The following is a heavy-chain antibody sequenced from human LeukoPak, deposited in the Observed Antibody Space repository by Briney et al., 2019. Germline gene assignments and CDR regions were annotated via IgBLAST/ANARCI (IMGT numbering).Heavy chain of an antibody. CDR2: IIHSGST. Sequence: SETLSLTCAVYGGSFRGYSWSWIRQPPGKGLEWIGEIIHSGSTNYNPSLKSRVTISVDTSKNQFFLQLSSVTAADTAVYYCARGHIVVVPAAIDGWFDPWGQGTLVTVSS. D-gene: IGHD2-2*01. CDR1: GGSFRGYS. J-gene: IGHJ5*02. CDR3: ARGHIVVVPAAIDGWFDP. V-gene: IGHV4-34*01.